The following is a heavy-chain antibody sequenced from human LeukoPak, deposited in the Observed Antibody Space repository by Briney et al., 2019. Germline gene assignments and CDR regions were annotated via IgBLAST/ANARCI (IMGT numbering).Heavy chain of an antibody. CDR3: AKHRDNGDSSGYHDFDF. CDR2: ISYDGSNK. D-gene: IGHD3-22*01. V-gene: IGHV3-30-3*02. Sequence: GGSLRLSCAASGFTFSSYAMHWVRQAPGKGLEWVAVISYDGSNKYYAGSVKGRFTLSRDNSKNTLYLQMSSLRAEDTAVYYCAKHRDNGDSSGYHDFDFWGQGTLVTVSS. J-gene: IGHJ4*02. CDR1: GFTFSSYA.